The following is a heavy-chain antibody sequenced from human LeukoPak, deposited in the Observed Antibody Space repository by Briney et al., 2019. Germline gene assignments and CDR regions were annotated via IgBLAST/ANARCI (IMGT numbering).Heavy chain of an antibody. Sequence: SETLSLTCAVYGRSFSGYYWSWIRQPPGKGLEWIGEINHSGSTNYNPSLKSRVTISVDTSKNQFSLKLSSVTAADTAVYYCARGMVGYYGSGSLPARWFDPWGQGTLVTVSS. V-gene: IGHV4-34*01. CDR2: INHSGST. CDR3: ARGMVGYYGSGSLPARWFDP. CDR1: GRSFSGYY. D-gene: IGHD3-10*01. J-gene: IGHJ5*02.